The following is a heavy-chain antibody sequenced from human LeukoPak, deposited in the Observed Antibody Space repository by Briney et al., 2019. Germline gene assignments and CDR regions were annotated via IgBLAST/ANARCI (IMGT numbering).Heavy chain of an antibody. D-gene: IGHD4-17*01. Sequence: SETLSLTCAVYGGSFSGYYWSWIRQPPGEGLEWIGEINHSGSTNYNPSLKSRVTISVDTSKNQFSLKLSSVTAADTAVYYCATRYMTTESWFDPWGQGTLVTVSS. CDR2: INHSGST. J-gene: IGHJ5*02. CDR1: GGSFSGYY. V-gene: IGHV4-34*01. CDR3: ATRYMTTESWFDP.